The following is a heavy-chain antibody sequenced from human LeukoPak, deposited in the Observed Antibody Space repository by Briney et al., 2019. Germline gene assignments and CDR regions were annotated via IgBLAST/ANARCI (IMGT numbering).Heavy chain of an antibody. Sequence: GASVKVSCKASGYTFTDYYIHWVQQAPGKGLEWMGRVDPEDGGSIYAEKFQGRVTITADTSRDTGYMELSSLRSEDTALYYCATSGGDLPADYWGQGTLVTVSS. J-gene: IGHJ4*02. D-gene: IGHD3-10*01. CDR2: VDPEDGGS. CDR3: ATSGGDLPADY. V-gene: IGHV1-69-2*01. CDR1: GYTFTDYY.